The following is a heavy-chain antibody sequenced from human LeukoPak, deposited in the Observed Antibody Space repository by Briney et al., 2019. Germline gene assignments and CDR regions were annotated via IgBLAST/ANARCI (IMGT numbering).Heavy chain of an antibody. CDR2: I. J-gene: IGHJ6*03. D-gene: IGHD4-17*01. CDR1: GFTFGSYT. CDR3: VRKSYGDFLDYDYHLDV. Sequence: PGGSLRLSCAASGFTFGSYTMNWVRQAPGKGLEWVSSIKGRFTISRNNAKNSLYLQMNSLRVEDTAVYYCVRKSYGDFLDYDYHLDVWGKGTTVTVSS. V-gene: IGHV3-21*01.